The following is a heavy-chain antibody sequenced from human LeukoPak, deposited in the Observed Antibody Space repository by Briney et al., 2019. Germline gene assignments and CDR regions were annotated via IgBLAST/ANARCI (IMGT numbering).Heavy chain of an antibody. CDR2: INHSGST. Sequence: SETLSLTCAVYGGSFSGYYWSWIRQPPGKGLEWIGEINHSGSTNYNPSLKSRVTISVDTSKNQFSLKLSSVTAADTAVYYCARVQGYCSSTSCDHWFDPWGQGTLVTVSS. CDR1: GGSFSGYY. J-gene: IGHJ5*02. V-gene: IGHV4-34*01. D-gene: IGHD2-2*01. CDR3: ARVQGYCSSTSCDHWFDP.